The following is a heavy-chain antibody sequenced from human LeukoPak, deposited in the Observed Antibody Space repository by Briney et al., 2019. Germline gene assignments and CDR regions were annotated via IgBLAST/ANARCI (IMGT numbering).Heavy chain of an antibody. J-gene: IGHJ4*02. CDR2: IYYSGST. CDR3: ARGDSSGWYTQYYFDY. Sequence: PSETLSLTCTVSGGSISSYYWSWIRQPPGKGLEWIGYIYYSGSTNYNPSLKSRVTISVDTSKNLFSLKLSSVTAADTAVYYCARGDSSGWYTQYYFDYWGQGTLVTVSS. CDR1: GGSISSYY. V-gene: IGHV4-59*01. D-gene: IGHD6-19*01.